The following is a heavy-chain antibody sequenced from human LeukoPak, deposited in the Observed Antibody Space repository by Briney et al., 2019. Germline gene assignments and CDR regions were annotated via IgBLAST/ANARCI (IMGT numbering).Heavy chain of an antibody. J-gene: IGHJ4*02. CDR3: AGLRYFDWFIDY. Sequence: SQTLSLTCTVSGGSISSGGYYWSWIRQHPGKGLEWIGYIYYSGSTYYNPSLKSRVTISVDTSKNQFSLKLSSVTAADTAVYYCAGLRYFDWFIDYWGQGTLVTVSS. CDR1: GGSISSGGYY. V-gene: IGHV4-31*03. CDR2: IYYSGST. D-gene: IGHD3-9*01.